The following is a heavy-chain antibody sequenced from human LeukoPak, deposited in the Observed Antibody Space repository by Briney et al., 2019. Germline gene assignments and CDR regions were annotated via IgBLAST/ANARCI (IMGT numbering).Heavy chain of an antibody. CDR1: GGSISSSTYY. D-gene: IGHD6-19*01. V-gene: IGHV4-39*07. J-gene: IGHJ4*02. CDR3: ARDQGQYSSGFDY. CDR2: VYYRGNT. Sequence: SETLSLTCTVSGGSISSSTYYWGWIRQPPGKGLEWIGSVYYRGNTYYNPSLKSRVTISVDTSKNQFSLKLSSVTAADTAVYYCARDQGQYSSGFDYWGQGTLVTVSS.